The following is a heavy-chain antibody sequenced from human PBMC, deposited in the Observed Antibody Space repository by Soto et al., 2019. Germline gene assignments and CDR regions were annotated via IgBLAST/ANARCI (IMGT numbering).Heavy chain of an antibody. V-gene: IGHV3-48*03. CDR1: GFTFSSYE. D-gene: IGHD3-22*01. CDR2: IGGSGSTI. Sequence: EVQLVESGGGVVQPGGSLRLSCEASGFTFSSYEMNWVRQAPGKGLEWVSYIGGSGSTIYYADSVKGRFSISRDNAKNSLYLQMNSLRAEDTAVYYCARLSYYYDSSGYFDYWGQGTLVTVSS. J-gene: IGHJ4*02. CDR3: ARLSYYYDSSGYFDY.